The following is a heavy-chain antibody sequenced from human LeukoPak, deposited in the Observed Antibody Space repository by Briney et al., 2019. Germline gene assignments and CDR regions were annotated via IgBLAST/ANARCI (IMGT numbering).Heavy chain of an antibody. Sequence: SETLSLTCTVSDGSISSYYWSWIRQPPGKGLEWIGYISYSGSTNYNPSLKSRVTMSVDTSKNQFSLKLSSVTAADTAVYYCARQGNTTSLFDCWGQGTLVTVSS. V-gene: IGHV4-59*08. CDR1: DGSISSYY. CDR2: ISYSGST. D-gene: IGHD1-14*01. J-gene: IGHJ4*02. CDR3: ARQGNTTSLFDC.